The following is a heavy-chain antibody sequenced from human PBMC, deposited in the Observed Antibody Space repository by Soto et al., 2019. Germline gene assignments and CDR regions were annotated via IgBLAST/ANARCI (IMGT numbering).Heavy chain of an antibody. D-gene: IGHD3-22*01. J-gene: IGHJ4*02. CDR1: GGTFNSYI. CDR2: VIPILGVT. Sequence: QVQLVQSGAEVKKPGSSVKVSCKASGGTFNSYIINWVRQAPGQGLEWMGRVIPILGVTNFAQNFQGRVTIIADKSTSTAYMELSSLRSDDTAMYYCATRDYYDSSGSDYWAQGTRVTVSS. V-gene: IGHV1-69*02. CDR3: ATRDYYDSSGSDY.